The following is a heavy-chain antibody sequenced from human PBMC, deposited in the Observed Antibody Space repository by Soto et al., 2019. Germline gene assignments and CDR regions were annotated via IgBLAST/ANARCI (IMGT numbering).Heavy chain of an antibody. CDR3: ASPKGGYDGSNYYYYGMDV. D-gene: IGHD5-12*01. CDR1: GGTFSSYA. Sequence: QVQLVQSGAEVKKPGSSVKVSCKASGGTFSSYAISWVRQAPGQGLEWMGGIIPIFGTANYAQKFQGRVTITADESTSTAYMELSSLRSEDTAVYYCASPKGGYDGSNYYYYGMDVWGQGTTVTVSS. J-gene: IGHJ6*02. CDR2: IIPIFGTA. V-gene: IGHV1-69*01.